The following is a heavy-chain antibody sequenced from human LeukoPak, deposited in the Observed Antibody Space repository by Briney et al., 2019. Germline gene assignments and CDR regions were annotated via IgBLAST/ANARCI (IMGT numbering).Heavy chain of an antibody. J-gene: IGHJ1*01. Sequence: ASVKVSCTASGYTFTSYGITWVRQAPGQGLEWMGWISAYNGKTNYAQKFQGRVTLTTDTSTSTACMELRSLRSDDTAVYYCASCHCTNGVCYGECEYFQHWGQGTLVTVSS. D-gene: IGHD2-8*01. CDR2: ISAYNGKT. CDR1: GYTFTSYG. V-gene: IGHV1-18*01. CDR3: ASCHCTNGVCYGECEYFQH.